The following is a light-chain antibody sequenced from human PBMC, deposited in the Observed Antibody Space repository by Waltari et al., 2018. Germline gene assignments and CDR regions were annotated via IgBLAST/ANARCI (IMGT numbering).Light chain of an antibody. V-gene: IGLV2-8*01. J-gene: IGLJ2*01. Sequence: QSALTQPPSASGSPGQSVTISCIGTNNDIGSYTHVSLYQQHPGKAPKFIIFEVNKRPSGVPDRFSGSKSGNTASLTVSGLQAEDEADYYCTSYGGDNNIVIFGGGTKLTVL. CDR3: TSYGGDNNIVI. CDR2: EVN. CDR1: NNDIGSYTH.